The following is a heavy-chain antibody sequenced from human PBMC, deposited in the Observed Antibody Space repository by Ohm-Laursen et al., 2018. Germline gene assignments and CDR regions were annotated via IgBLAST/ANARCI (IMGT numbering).Heavy chain of an antibody. CDR3: ARDGLGTRGYFHH. Sequence: SVKVSCKAFGGTFSSYAISWVRQAPGQGLEWLGEITPMFGTANYAQKFQGRVTITADESTSTAYMDLSSLRSEDTAIYYCARDGLGTRGYFHHWGQGSLVTVSS. CDR1: GGTFSSYA. V-gene: IGHV1-69*13. J-gene: IGHJ1*01. CDR2: ITPMFGTA. D-gene: IGHD3-10*01.